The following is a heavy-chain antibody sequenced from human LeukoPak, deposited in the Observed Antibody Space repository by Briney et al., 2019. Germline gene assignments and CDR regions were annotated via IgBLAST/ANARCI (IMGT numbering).Heavy chain of an antibody. CDR2: ISAYNGDT. CDR3: ARDQGSN. J-gene: IGHJ4*02. CDR1: GYTFASYG. V-gene: IGHV1-18*01. D-gene: IGHD3/OR15-3a*01. Sequence: ASVKVSCKASGYTFASYGFSWVRQAPGQGLEWMGWISAYNGDTNYAQKFQGRVTMTTERSTTTAYMELRSLRSEDTAVYYCARDQGSNWGQGTLVTVSS.